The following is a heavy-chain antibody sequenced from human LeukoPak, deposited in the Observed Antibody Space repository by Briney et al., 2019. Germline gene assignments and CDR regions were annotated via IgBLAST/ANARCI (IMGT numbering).Heavy chain of an antibody. J-gene: IGHJ4*02. CDR2: ISAYNGYT. Sequence: ASVKVSCKASGYTFTNYGFSWVRQAPGQGLEWMGWISAYNGYTDYAQKFQFRVTMTTDTSTGTACMELRSLRSDDTAVYYCARVPSNSSGRYAYFDYWGQGALVTVSS. D-gene: IGHD3-22*01. CDR3: ARVPSNSSGRYAYFDY. CDR1: GYTFTNYG. V-gene: IGHV1-18*01.